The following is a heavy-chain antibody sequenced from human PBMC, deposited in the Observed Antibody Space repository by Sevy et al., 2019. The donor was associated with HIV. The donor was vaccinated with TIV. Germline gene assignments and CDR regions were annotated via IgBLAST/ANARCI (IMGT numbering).Heavy chain of an antibody. Sequence: SETLSLKCSVSGGSVSNHYWTWIRQSPGKGLEWLGYAHYSGRPEYNPSLKSRLTISLDMSKNQVSLQLDYVTAADTAIYYGATFGTNFDPRFDPWGQGTLVTVSS. D-gene: IGHD2-8*01. CDR1: GGSVSNHY. J-gene: IGHJ5*02. CDR3: ATFGTNFDPRFDP. V-gene: IGHV4-59*02. CDR2: AHYSGRP.